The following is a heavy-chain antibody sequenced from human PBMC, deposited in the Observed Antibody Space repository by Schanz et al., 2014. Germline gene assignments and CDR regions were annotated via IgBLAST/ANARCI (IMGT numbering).Heavy chain of an antibody. Sequence: QVQLLQFGGGVVQPGRSLRLSCAASGFTFSSYAMHWVRQAPGKGLEWVAVISYDGRNKYYADSVKGRFTISRDNSKNTLYLQMNSLRAEDTAVYYCAKQIHYDILTVTRNWGQGTLVTVSS. V-gene: IGHV3-30-3*01. CDR2: ISYDGRNK. J-gene: IGHJ4*02. CDR1: GFTFSSYA. D-gene: IGHD3-9*01. CDR3: AKQIHYDILTVTRN.